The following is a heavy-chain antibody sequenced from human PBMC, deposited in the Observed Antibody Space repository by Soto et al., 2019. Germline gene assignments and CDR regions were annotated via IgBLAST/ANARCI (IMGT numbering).Heavy chain of an antibody. V-gene: IGHV5-51*01. D-gene: IGHD3-3*01. J-gene: IGHJ4*02. CDR3: ARLPRDCNKTSCYYADH. CDR1: GYDFNTNW. CDR2: MYPGDSDT. Sequence: XESLMISCRGSGYDFNTNWLGWVRQLPGRGLEWVGIMYPGDSDTRYNPSLQGHVTLSVDVTVSTAFLQWRSLETSDTGMYFCARLPRDCNKTSCYYADHWGQGTQVTVSS.